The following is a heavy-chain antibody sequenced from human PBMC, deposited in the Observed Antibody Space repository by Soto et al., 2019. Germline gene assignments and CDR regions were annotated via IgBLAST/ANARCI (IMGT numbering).Heavy chain of an antibody. Sequence: GSLRLSCAASGFTFSSYSMNWVRQAPGKGLEWVSSISSSSSYIYYADSVKGRFTISRDNAKNSLYLQMNSLRAEDTAVYYCARENSWYRDYYYGMDVWGQGTTVTVSS. J-gene: IGHJ6*02. V-gene: IGHV3-21*01. D-gene: IGHD6-13*01. CDR2: ISSSSSYI. CDR1: GFTFSSYS. CDR3: ARENSWYRDYYYGMDV.